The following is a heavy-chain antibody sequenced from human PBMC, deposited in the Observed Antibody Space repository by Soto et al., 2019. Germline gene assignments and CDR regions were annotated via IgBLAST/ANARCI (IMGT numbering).Heavy chain of an antibody. Sequence: EVQVLESGGGLVEPGGSLRLSCVGSGFTFNNFAMSWVRQVPGKGLEWVSIIRGSGGTTLYADSVKGRFTISRDNSKNTLYLQMNSLRAEDTALYYCAKNRGSGSVYYYNADVWGQGTTVTVS. V-gene: IGHV3-23*01. CDR2: IRGSGGTT. J-gene: IGHJ6*03. D-gene: IGHD3-10*01. CDR3: AKNRGSGSVYYYNADV. CDR1: GFTFNNFA.